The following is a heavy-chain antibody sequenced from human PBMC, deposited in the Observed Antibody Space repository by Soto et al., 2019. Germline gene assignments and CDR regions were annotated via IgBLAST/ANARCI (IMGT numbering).Heavy chain of an antibody. CDR2: MNPNSGNT. CDR3: ARAMDDYYYYGMDV. CDR1: GYTFTSYD. V-gene: IGHV1-8*01. J-gene: IGHJ6*02. Sequence: ASVKVSCKASGYTFTSYDINWVRQATGQGLEWMGWMNPNSGNTGYAQKFQGRVTMTRNTSVSTDYMELSSLRSEDTAVYYCARAMDDYYYYGMDVWGQGTKVTVSS. D-gene: IGHD5-18*01.